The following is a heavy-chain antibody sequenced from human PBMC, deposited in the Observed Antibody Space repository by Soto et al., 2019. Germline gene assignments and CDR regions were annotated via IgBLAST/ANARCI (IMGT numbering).Heavy chain of an antibody. Sequence: ASVKVSCKASGYTFTGYYMHWVRQAPGQGLEWMGWINPNSGGTNYAQKFQGWVTMTRDTSISTAYMELSRLRSDDTAVYYCARDLADTAMVFYYYGMDVWGQGTTVTVS. CDR2: INPNSGGT. V-gene: IGHV1-2*04. CDR1: GYTFTGYY. D-gene: IGHD5-18*01. CDR3: ARDLADTAMVFYYYGMDV. J-gene: IGHJ6*02.